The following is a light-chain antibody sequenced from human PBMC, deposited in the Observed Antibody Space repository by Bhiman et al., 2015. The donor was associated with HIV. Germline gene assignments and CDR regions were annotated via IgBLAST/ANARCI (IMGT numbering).Light chain of an antibody. CDR2: KDT. V-gene: IGLV3-25*03. CDR1: NIGSQT. Sequence: PGQTAEITCAGNNIGSQTVHWYQLRPGQAPVLVSYKDTERPSGIPERFSGSSSGTTVTLTISGVQAEDEADYYCQSADSSDSYNVVFGGGTKLTVL. J-gene: IGLJ2*01. CDR3: QSADSSDSYNVV.